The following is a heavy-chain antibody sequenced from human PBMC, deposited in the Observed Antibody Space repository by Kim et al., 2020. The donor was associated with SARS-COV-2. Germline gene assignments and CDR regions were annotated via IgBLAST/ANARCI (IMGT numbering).Heavy chain of an antibody. Sequence: NDNPALKRRVTISVDTSKNQFSLKLSSVTAADTAVYYCAGDDGSGSRFDPWGQGTLVTVSS. J-gene: IGHJ5*02. V-gene: IGHV4-59*01. D-gene: IGHD6-19*01. CDR3: AGDDGSGSRFDP.